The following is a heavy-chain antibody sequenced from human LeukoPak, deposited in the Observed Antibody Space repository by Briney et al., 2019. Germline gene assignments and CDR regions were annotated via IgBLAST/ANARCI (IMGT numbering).Heavy chain of an antibody. D-gene: IGHD3-22*01. V-gene: IGHV4-34*01. CDR3: ARGLNSNYYDSSGLHY. CDR2: INHSGST. J-gene: IGHJ4*02. Sequence: PSETLSLTCAVYGGSFSGYYWSWIRQPPGKGLEWIGEINHSGSTNYNPSLKSRVTISVDTSKNQFSLKLSSVTAADTAVYYCARGLNSNYYDSSGLHYWGQGTLVTVSS. CDR1: GGSFSGYY.